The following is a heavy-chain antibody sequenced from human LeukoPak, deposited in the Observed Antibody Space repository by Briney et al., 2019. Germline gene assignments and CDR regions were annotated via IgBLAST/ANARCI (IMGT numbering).Heavy chain of an antibody. J-gene: IGHJ4*02. CDR3: AKGGLPGGTTVVTHLKPFDY. CDR2: IYSGGST. Sequence: GGSLRLSCAASGFTVSSNYMSWARNAPGKGLEWVSVIYSGGSTYYADSVKGRFTISRDNAKNPLYLQMNSLRAEDTALYYCAKGGLPGGTTVVTHLKPFDYWGQGTLVTVSS. V-gene: IGHV3-53*05. CDR1: GFTVSSNY. D-gene: IGHD4-23*01.